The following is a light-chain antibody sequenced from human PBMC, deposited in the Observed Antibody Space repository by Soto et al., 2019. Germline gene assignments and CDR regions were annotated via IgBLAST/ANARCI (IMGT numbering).Light chain of an antibody. J-gene: IGLJ1*01. CDR2: DVS. Sequence: SVLHQPASVSGSPGQSITISCTGTSSDVGGYNYVSWYQQHPGKAPKLMIYDVSNRPSGVSNRFSGSKSGNTASLTISGLQAEDEADYYCSSYTSSSTLYVFGTGTKVTVL. CDR1: SSDVGGYNY. CDR3: SSYTSSSTLYV. V-gene: IGLV2-14*01.